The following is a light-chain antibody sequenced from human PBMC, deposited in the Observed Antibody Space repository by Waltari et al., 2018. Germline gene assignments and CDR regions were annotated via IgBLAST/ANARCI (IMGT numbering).Light chain of an antibody. J-gene: IGLJ3*02. CDR3: QTWGTDIRV. V-gene: IGLV4-69*01. Sequence: QLVLTQSSSASASLGASVKPTCTLSSGHRTYAIALPPQRPGQSPRYLMKVNSDGSYNKGDGIPDRFSGSSSGSERYLTISSLQSDDEADYHCQTWGTDIRVFGGGTKVTVL. CDR1: SGHRTYA. CDR2: VNSDGSY.